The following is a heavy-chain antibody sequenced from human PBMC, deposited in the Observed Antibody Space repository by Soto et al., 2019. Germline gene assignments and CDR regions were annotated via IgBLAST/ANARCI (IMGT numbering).Heavy chain of an antibody. D-gene: IGHD1-26*01. CDR1: GFPFTTYG. CDR2: ISYDGTNK. V-gene: IGHV3-30*03. Sequence: QVQLVESGGGVVQPGRSLRLSCAASGFPFTTYGMHWVREGPGKGLEWVAVISYDGTNKYYTDSVKGRFTISRDNSKNTLYLQMNSLRPDDTALYYCVVGQYYFDYRVQGTLVTVSS. CDR3: VVGQYYFDY. J-gene: IGHJ4*02.